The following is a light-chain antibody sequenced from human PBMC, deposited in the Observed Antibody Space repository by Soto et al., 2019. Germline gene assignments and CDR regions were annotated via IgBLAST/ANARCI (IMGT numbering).Light chain of an antibody. CDR2: DAS. CDR1: QSVSSY. V-gene: IGKV3-11*01. Sequence: EIVLTQSPATLSLSPGERATLSCRASQSVSSYFAWYQQKPGQPPRLLIYDASNRATGIPARFSGSGSGTDFTLTISRLEPEDFAVYYCQQRSNWPLPFGQGTNVDIK. J-gene: IGKJ1*01. CDR3: QQRSNWPLP.